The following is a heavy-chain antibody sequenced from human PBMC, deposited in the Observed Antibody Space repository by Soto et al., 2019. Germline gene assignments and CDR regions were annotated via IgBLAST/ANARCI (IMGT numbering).Heavy chain of an antibody. CDR2: IIPILGIA. J-gene: IGHJ4*02. Sequence: QVQLVQSGAEVKKPGSSVKVSCKASGGTFSSYTISWVRQAPGQGLEWMGRIIPILGIANYAQKFQGRVTITADKSTSTAYMEMSSLRSEDTAVYYCARDNNDRRFDYWGQGTLVTVSS. CDR1: GGTFSSYT. CDR3: ARDNNDRRFDY. D-gene: IGHD2-8*01. V-gene: IGHV1-69*08.